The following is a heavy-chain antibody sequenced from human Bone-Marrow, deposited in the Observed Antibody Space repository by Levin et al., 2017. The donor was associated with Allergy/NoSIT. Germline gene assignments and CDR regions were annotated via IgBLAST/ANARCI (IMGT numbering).Heavy chain of an antibody. CDR3: ARSPEYDSSGYHFDY. D-gene: IGHD3-22*01. J-gene: IGHJ4*02. CDR1: GFTFSSYS. CDR2: ISSSSSYI. V-gene: IGHV3-21*01. Sequence: LSLTCAASGFTFSSYSMNWVRQAPGKGLEWVSSISSSSSYIYYADSVKGRFTISRDNAKNSLYLQMNSLRAEDTAVYYCARSPEYDSSGYHFDYWGQGTLVTVSS.